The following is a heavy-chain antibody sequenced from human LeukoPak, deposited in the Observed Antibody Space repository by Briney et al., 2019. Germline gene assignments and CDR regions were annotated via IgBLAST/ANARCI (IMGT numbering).Heavy chain of an antibody. CDR3: ARAFYSGYDFDC. J-gene: IGHJ4*02. CDR2: MNPNSGNT. D-gene: IGHD5-12*01. Sequence: ASVKVSCKASGYTFTSYDINWVRQATGQGLEWMGWMNPNSGNTGYAQKFQGRVTITRNTSISTAYMELSSLRSEDTAVYYCARAFYSGYDFDCWGQGTLVTVSS. V-gene: IGHV1-8*03. CDR1: GYTFTSYD.